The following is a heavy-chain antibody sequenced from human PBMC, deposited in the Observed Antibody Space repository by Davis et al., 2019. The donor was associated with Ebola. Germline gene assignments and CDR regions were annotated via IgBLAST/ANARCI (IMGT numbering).Heavy chain of an antibody. V-gene: IGHV1-69*06. CDR3: ARGLNSAGLGADLDY. CDR2: IIPIFGTA. CDR1: GYTFTSYD. J-gene: IGHJ4*02. Sequence: AASVKVSCKASGYTFTSYDISWVRQAPGQGLEWMGGIIPIFGTANYAQKFQGRVTITADKSTSTAYMELSSLRSEDTAVYYCARGLNSAGLGADLDYWGQGTLVTVSS. D-gene: IGHD1-26*01.